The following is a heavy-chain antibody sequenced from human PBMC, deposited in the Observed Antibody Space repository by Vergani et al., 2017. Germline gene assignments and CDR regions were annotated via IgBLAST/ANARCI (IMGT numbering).Heavy chain of an antibody. CDR2: INSDGSST. CDR3: ARATFSWYYGSG. CDR1: GFTFSSYW. D-gene: IGHD3-10*01. V-gene: IGHV3-74*01. Sequence: EVQLVESGGGLVQPGGSLRLSCASSGFTFSSYWMHWVRQAPGKGLVWVSRINSDGSSTSYADSVKGRFTISRDNAKNTLYLQMNSLRAEDTAVYYCARATFSWYYGSGWGQGTLVTVSS. J-gene: IGHJ4*02.